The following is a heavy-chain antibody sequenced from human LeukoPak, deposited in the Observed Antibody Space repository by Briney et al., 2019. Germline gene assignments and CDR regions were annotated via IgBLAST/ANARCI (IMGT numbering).Heavy chain of an antibody. CDR3: ATVSSSWYQDWYFDL. CDR2: TYTSGST. CDR1: GGSISSSSYY. D-gene: IGHD6-13*01. J-gene: IGHJ2*01. V-gene: IGHV4-61*02. Sequence: SETLSLTCTVSGGSISSSSYYWSWIRQPAGKGLEWIGRTYTSGSTNYNPSLKSRDTMSVDMSKNQFSLKLISMIAADTAVYYCATVSSSWYQDWYFDLWGRGTLVTVPS.